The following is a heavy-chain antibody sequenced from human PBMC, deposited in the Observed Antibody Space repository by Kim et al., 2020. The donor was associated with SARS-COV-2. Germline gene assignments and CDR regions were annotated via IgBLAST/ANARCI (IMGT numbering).Heavy chain of an antibody. V-gene: IGHV4-31*03. J-gene: IGHJ4*02. D-gene: IGHD6-25*01. CDR2: IYYSGST. CDR1: GGSISSGGYY. CDR3: ARVRYYSSGWNDY. Sequence: SETLSLTCTVSGGSISSGGYYWSWIRQHTGKGLEWIGYIYYSGSTYYNASLKSRVTISVDTSKNQFSLKLSSVTAADTAVYYCARVRYYSSGWNDYWGQGSLLTVSS.